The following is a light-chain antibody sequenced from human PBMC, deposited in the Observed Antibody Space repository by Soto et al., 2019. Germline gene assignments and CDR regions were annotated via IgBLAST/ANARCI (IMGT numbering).Light chain of an antibody. CDR3: GSYTSTYVRI. Sequence: QSGLTQPASVCGSLAQSITVSSTGTSSDFVRYNYVSWYQQYPGRAPKLIIYEVTNRPSGVSDRFSGSKSGNVASLTISGLQAADEADYYCGSYTSTYVRIFGTGTKVTVL. CDR2: EVT. J-gene: IGLJ1*01. CDR1: SSDFVRYNY. V-gene: IGLV2-14*01.